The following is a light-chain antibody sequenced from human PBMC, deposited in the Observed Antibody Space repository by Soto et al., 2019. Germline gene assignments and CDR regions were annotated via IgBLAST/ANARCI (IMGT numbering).Light chain of an antibody. J-gene: IGLJ1*01. Sequence: QSALTQPPSASLSLGQSVTIPCTGTSSDVGGYDHVSWYQQHPGKAPKLMIYEVTKRPAGAPDRFSGSKSGNTASLTVSGLQAEDEADYYCSSDAGNYNYVFGTGTKVTVL. CDR3: SSDAGNYNYV. CDR2: EVT. CDR1: SSDVGGYDH. V-gene: IGLV2-8*01.